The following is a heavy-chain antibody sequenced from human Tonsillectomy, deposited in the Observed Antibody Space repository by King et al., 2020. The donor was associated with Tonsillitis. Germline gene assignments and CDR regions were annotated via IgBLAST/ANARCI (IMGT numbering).Heavy chain of an antibody. CDR2: IIPIFGKA. CDR1: GGTFSSYA. J-gene: IGHJ3*02. Sequence: VQLVESGAEVKKPGSSVKVSCKASGGTFSSYAVTWVRQAPGQGLEWMGGIIPIFGKANYAQQFQGRVTITADESTSTAYMELSSLRSEDTAVYYCARKRVAVLTLDSSGYYYAFDIWGQGTMVTVSS. D-gene: IGHD3-22*01. CDR3: ARKRVAVLTLDSSGYYYAFDI. V-gene: IGHV1-69*01.